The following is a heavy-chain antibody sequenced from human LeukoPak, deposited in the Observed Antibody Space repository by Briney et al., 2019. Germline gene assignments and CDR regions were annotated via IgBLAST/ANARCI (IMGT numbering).Heavy chain of an antibody. CDR1: GFTFNSYS. J-gene: IGHJ4*02. V-gene: IGHV3-21*01. Sequence: GGSLRLSCVVSGFTFNSYSMNWVRPAPGRGLEWVSSISSSGSYMFYADSVKGRFTISRDNAKNSLYLQMNSLRAEDTAVYYCAREWGPAAMAHTLNWGQGTLVTVSS. CDR2: ISSSGSYM. D-gene: IGHD2-2*01. CDR3: AREWGPAAMAHTLN.